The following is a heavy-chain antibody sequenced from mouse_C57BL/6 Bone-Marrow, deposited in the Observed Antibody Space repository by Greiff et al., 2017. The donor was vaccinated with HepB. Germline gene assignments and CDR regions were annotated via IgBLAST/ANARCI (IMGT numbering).Heavy chain of an antibody. Sequence: EVQLVESGGGLVQPGGSLKLSCAASGFTFSDYGMAWVRQAPRKGPEWVAFISNLAYSIYYADTVTGRFTISRENAKNTLYLEMSSLRSEDTAMYYCARLIYYGYDYAMDYWGQGTSVTVSS. D-gene: IGHD2-2*01. CDR2: ISNLAYSI. CDR3: ARLIYYGYDYAMDY. J-gene: IGHJ4*01. V-gene: IGHV5-15*01. CDR1: GFTFSDYG.